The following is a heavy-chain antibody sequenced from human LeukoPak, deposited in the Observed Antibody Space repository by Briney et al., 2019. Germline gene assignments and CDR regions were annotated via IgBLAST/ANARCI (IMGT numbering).Heavy chain of an antibody. V-gene: IGHV3-48*03. D-gene: IGHD5-18*01. Sequence: PGGSLRLSCAASGFTFSSYEMNWVRQAPGKGLEWVSYISSSGSTIYYADSVKGRFTISRDNSKNTLYLQMNSRRAEDTAVYYCARDGGYSYGYPSGAFDIWGQGTMVTVSS. CDR2: ISSSGSTI. CDR1: GFTFSSYE. J-gene: IGHJ3*02. CDR3: ARDGGYSYGYPSGAFDI.